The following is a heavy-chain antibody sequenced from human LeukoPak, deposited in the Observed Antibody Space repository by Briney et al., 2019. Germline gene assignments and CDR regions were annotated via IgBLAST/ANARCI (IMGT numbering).Heavy chain of an antibody. V-gene: IGHV4-59*01. CDR1: VGAISSYY. Sequence: SETLSLTCTVSVGAISSYYWSWVRQPPGQGVGGFGYIYYSGSTNYNPSLRSRVTISVDTSKNQFSLKLSSVTAADTAVYYCAREGGLQEIGRYFDWLRAPLDVWGKGTTVTISS. CDR3: AREGGLQEIGRYFDWLRAPLDV. J-gene: IGHJ6*04. CDR2: IYYSGST. D-gene: IGHD3-9*01.